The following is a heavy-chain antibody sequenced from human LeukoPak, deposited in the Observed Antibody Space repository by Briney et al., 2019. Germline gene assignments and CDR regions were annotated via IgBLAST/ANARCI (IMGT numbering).Heavy chain of an antibody. CDR2: INHSGCT. CDR1: GGSFSGYY. D-gene: IGHD2-8*01. CDR3: ARGLRDIVLMVYAIPAFDI. V-gene: IGHV4-34*01. Sequence: PSETLSLTCAVYGGSFSGYYWSWIRQPPGKGLEWIGEINHSGCTNYNPSLKSRVTISVDTSKNQFSLKLSSVTAADTAVYYCARGLRDIVLMVYAIPAFDIWGQGTMVTVSS. J-gene: IGHJ3*02.